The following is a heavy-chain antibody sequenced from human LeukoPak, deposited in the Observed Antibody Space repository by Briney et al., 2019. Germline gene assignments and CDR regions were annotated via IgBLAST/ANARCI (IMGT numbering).Heavy chain of an antibody. D-gene: IGHD2-2*01. Sequence: GESLRLSCAASGFTFDDYAMRWVRQAPGKGLEWVAGISWNSGSIGYADSVKGRFTISRDNAKNSLYLQMNSLRAEDTALYYCAKDMSMDCSSTSCYGGDYWGQGTLVTVSS. CDR1: GFTFDDYA. V-gene: IGHV3-9*01. CDR2: ISWNSGSI. CDR3: AKDMSMDCSSTSCYGGDY. J-gene: IGHJ4*02.